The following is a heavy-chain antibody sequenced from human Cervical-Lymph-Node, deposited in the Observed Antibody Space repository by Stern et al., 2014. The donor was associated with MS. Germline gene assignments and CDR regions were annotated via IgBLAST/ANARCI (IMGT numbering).Heavy chain of an antibody. V-gene: IGHV3-30*01. Sequence: VQLVESGGGVVQPGRSLRLPCAASGFTFSRYAFHWVRQAPGKGLEWVAVISYDGRHEDYADAVKGRFTISRDESKNTLFLQMDSLRADDTAIYYCARDRRGYSYGSGVFDYWGQGTLVAVSS. CDR2: ISYDGRHE. J-gene: IGHJ4*02. D-gene: IGHD5-18*01. CDR3: ARDRRGYSYGSGVFDY. CDR1: GFTFSRYA.